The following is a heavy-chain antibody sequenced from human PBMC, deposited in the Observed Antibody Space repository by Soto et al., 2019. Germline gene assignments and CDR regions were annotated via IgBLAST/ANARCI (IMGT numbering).Heavy chain of an antibody. V-gene: IGHV4-34*01. J-gene: IGHJ6*01. Sequence: PSETLSLTCAVYGRSFSCYYWGWIRQPPGKGLEWIGETNHSESTHYNPSLKSRVTRSVDTSKNQFSLKLSFVTAADKSVYYCGRGNGRGWYDKYYYYYGMGVWGQGSTVTVFS. CDR2: TNHSEST. CDR3: GRGNGRGWYDKYYYYYGMGV. D-gene: IGHD6-19*01. CDR1: GRSFSCYY.